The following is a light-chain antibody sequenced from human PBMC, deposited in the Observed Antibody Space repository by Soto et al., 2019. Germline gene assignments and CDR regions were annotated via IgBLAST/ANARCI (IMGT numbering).Light chain of an antibody. Sequence: DIQITQSPSTLSASLGDRVTITCRAIQIIISWFSCYLQKPRKAPKVLMYKTSTLESGVPPRFSGSGSGTEFTLTIISLQHHDAATYYCQQYYTYWTFGQGTKVDI. CDR2: KTS. CDR1: QIIISW. J-gene: IGKJ1*01. V-gene: IGKV1-5*03. CDR3: QQYYTYWT.